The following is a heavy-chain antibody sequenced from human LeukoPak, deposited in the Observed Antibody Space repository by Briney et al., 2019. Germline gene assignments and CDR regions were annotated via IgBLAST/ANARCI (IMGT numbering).Heavy chain of an antibody. CDR2: IYSSGST. V-gene: IGHV4-4*07. CDR1: GGSLSGYY. D-gene: IGHD6-19*01. J-gene: IGHJ5*02. CDR3: ARDYIALPGTFDP. Sequence: SETLSLTCAVSGGSLSGYYWSWIRQPPGKGLEWIGLIYSSGSTNYNPSPQSRVTMPVAASKNKSSLKLSSATAEDSAVHYCARDYIALPGTFDPWGQGTLVTVSS.